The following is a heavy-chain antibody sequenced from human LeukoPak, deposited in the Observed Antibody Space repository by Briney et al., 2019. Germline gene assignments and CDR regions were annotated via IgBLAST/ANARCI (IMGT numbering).Heavy chain of an antibody. D-gene: IGHD6-19*01. CDR2: IYYSGST. V-gene: IGHV4-59*01. CDR1: GGSISSYY. J-gene: IGHJ4*02. Sequence: SETLSLTCTVSGGSISSYYWSWIRQPPGKGLEWIGYIYYSGSTNYNPSLKSRVTISVDTSKNQFSLKLSSVTAADTAVYYCARGLAVAGLDEPFDYWGQGTLVTVSS. CDR3: ARGLAVAGLDEPFDY.